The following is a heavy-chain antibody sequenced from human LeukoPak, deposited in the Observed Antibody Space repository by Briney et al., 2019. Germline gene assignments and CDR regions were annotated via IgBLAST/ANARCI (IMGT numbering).Heavy chain of an antibody. Sequence: TSVKVSCKASGYTFTSYDINWVRQATGQGLEWMGWMNPNSGNTGYAQKFQGRVTMTRNTSISTAYMELSSLRSEDTAVYYCARTYYDSSGYYPFDYWGQGTLVTVSS. CDR3: ARTYYDSSGYYPFDY. CDR1: GYTFTSYD. V-gene: IGHV1-8*01. D-gene: IGHD3-22*01. CDR2: MNPNSGNT. J-gene: IGHJ4*02.